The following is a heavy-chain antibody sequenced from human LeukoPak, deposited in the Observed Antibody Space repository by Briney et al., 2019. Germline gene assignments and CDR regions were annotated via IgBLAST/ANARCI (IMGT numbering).Heavy chain of an antibody. CDR2: ARNKANSYTT. V-gene: IGHV3-72*01. D-gene: IGHD3-22*01. CDR1: GFTFSDHY. Sequence: GGSLRLSCAASGFTFSDHYMDWVRQAPGKGLEWVGRARNKANSYTTEYAASVKGRFTISRDDSKNSLYLQMNSLKTEDTAVYYCARANVFYGDGYYPVVGYYFDYWGQGTLVTVSS. CDR3: ARANVFYGDGYYPVVGYYFDY. J-gene: IGHJ4*02.